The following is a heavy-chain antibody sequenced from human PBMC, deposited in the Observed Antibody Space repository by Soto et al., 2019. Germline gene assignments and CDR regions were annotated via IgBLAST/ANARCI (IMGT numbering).Heavy chain of an antibody. CDR1: GDSITXXXXX. V-gene: IGHV4-30-4*01. Sequence: QVQLQESGPGLVKPSQTLSLTCTVSGDSITXXXXXWSWTRQPXGKGLEWLGYIHYSGTTYYNPSLKSRVSISIXXXXXXXXXXXXXXXXXXXXXXXXXXXKXXXXXSXYNWFDPWGQGSLVTVSS. J-gene: IGHJ5*02. CDR3: XXXKXXXXXSXYNWFDP. CDR2: IHYSGTT.